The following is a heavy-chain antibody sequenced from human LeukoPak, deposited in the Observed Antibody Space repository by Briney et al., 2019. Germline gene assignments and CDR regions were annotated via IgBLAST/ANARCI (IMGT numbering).Heavy chain of an antibody. D-gene: IGHD6-13*01. V-gene: IGHV4-34*01. CDR3: ARDSRQQLVGNWFDP. CDR1: GGSFSGYY. Sequence: PSETLSLTCAVYGGSFSGYYWSWIRQPPGKGLEWIGEINHSGSTNYNPSLKSRVTISVDTSKNQFSLKLSSVTAADTAVYYCARDSRQQLVGNWFDPWGQGTLVTVSS. J-gene: IGHJ5*02. CDR2: INHSGST.